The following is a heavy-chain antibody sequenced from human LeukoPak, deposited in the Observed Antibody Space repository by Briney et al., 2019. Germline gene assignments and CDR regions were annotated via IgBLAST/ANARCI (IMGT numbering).Heavy chain of an antibody. D-gene: IGHD4-11*01. CDR1: GVSFSSYS. J-gene: IGHJ4*02. V-gene: IGHV4-34*01. CDR3: ARQTRLHIRPLDY. Sequence: SETLSLTCAVYGVSFSSYSWSWIRQPPGKGLEWIGEINHSGSTNYNPSLKSRVTMSVDTSKNQFSLKVSSVTAADTAVYYCARQTRLHIRPLDYWGQGTLVTVSS. CDR2: INHSGST.